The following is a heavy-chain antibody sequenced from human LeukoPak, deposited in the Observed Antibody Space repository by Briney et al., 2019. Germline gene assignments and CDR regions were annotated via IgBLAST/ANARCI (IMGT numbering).Heavy chain of an antibody. Sequence: PGGSLRLSCAASGFTFSSYAMSWVRQAPGKGLEWVSAISGSGGSTYYADSVKGRFTISRDNSKNTLYMQMNSLRAEDTAVYYCARRLWSSSTICYDCWFDPWGQGTLVTVSS. V-gene: IGHV3-23*01. J-gene: IGHJ5*02. CDR2: ISGSGGST. CDR1: GFTFSSYA. CDR3: ARRLWSSSTICYDCWFDP. D-gene: IGHD2-2*01.